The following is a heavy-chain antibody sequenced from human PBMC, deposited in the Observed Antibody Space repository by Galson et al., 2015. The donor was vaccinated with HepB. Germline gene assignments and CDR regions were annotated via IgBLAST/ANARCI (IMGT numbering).Heavy chain of an antibody. CDR1: GFKFGREA. V-gene: IGHV3-23*01. CDR2: ISDISDEI. CDR3: VKVGHTQYGDFFDF. J-gene: IGHJ4*02. D-gene: IGHD2-21*02. Sequence: SLRLSCAASGFKFGREAMSWVRQSPGGGLEWVSAISDISDEIYCAESLQGRFTISRDNSKNTLYLQMNNVRVEDTAIYYCVKVGHTQYGDFFDFWGQGTQVTVSS.